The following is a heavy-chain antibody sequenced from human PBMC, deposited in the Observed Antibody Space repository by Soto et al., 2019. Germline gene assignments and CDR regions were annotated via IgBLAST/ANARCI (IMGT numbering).Heavy chain of an antibody. D-gene: IGHD2-2*01. CDR3: ARTPMP. CDR1: GGSISSGGYS. CDR2: IYYSGST. Sequence: QVQLQESGPGLVKPSPTLSLTCPVSGGSISSGGYSWSWTRQHPGKGLEWIGYIYYSGSTYYTPSLHSRVTISVDTSKNQFSLKLSSVTAADTAVYYCARTPMPWGQGTLVTVSS. V-gene: IGHV4-31*03. J-gene: IGHJ5*02.